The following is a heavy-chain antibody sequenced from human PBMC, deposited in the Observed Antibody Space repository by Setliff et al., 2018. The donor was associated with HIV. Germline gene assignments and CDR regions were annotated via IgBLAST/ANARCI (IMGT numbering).Heavy chain of an antibody. CDR1: GGTFSKDA. CDR2: IIPIFSTT. J-gene: IGHJ5*02. Sequence: GASVKVSCKASGGTFSKDAINWVREAPGQGLEWMGGIIPIFSTTTYAQKFQGRLTITADESTSTVYMELSSLRSDDTAVYYCARDEGMTTRRGRFDPWGQGTLVTVSS. CDR3: ARDEGMTTRRGRFDP. V-gene: IGHV1-69*13. D-gene: IGHD4-4*01.